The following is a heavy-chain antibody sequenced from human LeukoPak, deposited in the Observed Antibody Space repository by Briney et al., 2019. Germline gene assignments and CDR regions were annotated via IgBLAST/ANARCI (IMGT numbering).Heavy chain of an antibody. Sequence: PGGSLRLSCAASGFAVSSNYMSWVRQAPGKGLEWVSIIYSSGTTYYADSVKGRFTISRDNSKNTLYLQMDSLRAEDTAVYYCAREHDYGDYYFDYWGQGTLVTVSS. D-gene: IGHD4-17*01. CDR3: AREHDYGDYYFDY. CDR1: GFAVSSNY. V-gene: IGHV3-53*01. J-gene: IGHJ4*02. CDR2: IYSSGTT.